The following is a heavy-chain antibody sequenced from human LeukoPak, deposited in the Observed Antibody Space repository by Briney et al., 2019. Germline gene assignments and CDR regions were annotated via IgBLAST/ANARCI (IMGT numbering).Heavy chain of an antibody. CDR2: IYHSGST. J-gene: IGHJ4*02. Sequence: SETLSLTCTVSGYSISSGYYWGWIRQPPGKGLEWIGSIYHSGSTYYNPSLKSRVTISVDTSKNQFSLKLSSVTAADTAVYYCARLVDTAMVAPFDYWGQGTLVTVSS. V-gene: IGHV4-38-2*02. CDR1: GYSISSGYY. CDR3: ARLVDTAMVAPFDY. D-gene: IGHD5-18*01.